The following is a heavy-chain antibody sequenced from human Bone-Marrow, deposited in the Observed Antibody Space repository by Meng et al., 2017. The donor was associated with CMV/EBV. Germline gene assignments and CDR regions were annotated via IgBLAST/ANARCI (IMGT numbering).Heavy chain of an antibody. CDR2: ISGSGGST. CDR1: GFTFSSYA. Sequence: GGSLRLSCAASGFTFSSYAMSWVRQAPGKGLEWVSAISGSGGSTYYADSVKGRFTISRDNSKNTLYLQMNSLRPEDTAVYYCAVPPTGPYGMDVWGQGTTVTVSS. J-gene: IGHJ6*02. D-gene: IGHD4-17*01. V-gene: IGHV3-23*01. CDR3: AVPPTGPYGMDV.